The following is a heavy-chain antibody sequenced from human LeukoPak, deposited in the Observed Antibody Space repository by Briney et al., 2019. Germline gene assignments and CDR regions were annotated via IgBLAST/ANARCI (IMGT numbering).Heavy chain of an antibody. CDR2: IYSGGST. CDR3: ARGSGGSSLAFDY. Sequence: GGSLRLSCAASGFTVSSNYMSWVRQAPGKGLQWVSVIYSGGSTYYADSVEGRFTISRDNSTNTLYLQMNSLRAEDTAVYYCARGSGGSSLAFDYWGQGTLVTVSS. J-gene: IGHJ4*02. V-gene: IGHV3-66*02. CDR1: GFTVSSNY. D-gene: IGHD6-6*01.